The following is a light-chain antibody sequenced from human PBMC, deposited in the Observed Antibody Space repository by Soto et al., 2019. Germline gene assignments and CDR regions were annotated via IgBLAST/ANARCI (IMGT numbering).Light chain of an antibody. V-gene: IGKV3-11*01. CDR2: DAS. CDR1: QSVSND. J-gene: IGKJ4*01. Sequence: EIVLTQSPATLSLSPGERATLSCRASQSVSNDLAWYQQRPGQAPRLLIYDASNRATGIPARFSGSGSGTDFTLTISSLEPEDFAVYYCQQSSNWPLTFGGGTKVELE. CDR3: QQSSNWPLT.